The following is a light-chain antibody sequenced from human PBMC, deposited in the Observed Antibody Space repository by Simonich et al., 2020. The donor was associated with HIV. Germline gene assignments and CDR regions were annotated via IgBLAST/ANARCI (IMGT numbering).Light chain of an antibody. CDR2: WAS. CDR1: QSVLYSSNNKNY. J-gene: IGKJ5*01. CDR3: QQYYSTPIT. Sequence: DIVMTQSPDSLAVSLGERATINCKSSQSVLYSSNNKNYLAWYQQKPGQSPKLLIYWASTRESGVPDRFSGRVSGTDFTLTISSLQAEDVAVYYCQQYYSTPITFGQGTRLGIK. V-gene: IGKV4-1*01.